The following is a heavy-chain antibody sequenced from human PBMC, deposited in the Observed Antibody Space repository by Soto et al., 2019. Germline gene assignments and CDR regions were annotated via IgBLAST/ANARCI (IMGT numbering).Heavy chain of an antibody. CDR2: IKQDGSEK. CDR3: ASGHGSDY. CDR1: GFTFSNYW. Sequence: GGSLRLSCAASGFTFSNYWMTWVRQAPGKGLQWVANIKQDGSEKYYVDSVKGRFTISRDNAKNSLYLQMDSLRAEDTSVYYCASGHGSDYWGQGTLVTVSS. V-gene: IGHV3-7*01. D-gene: IGHD1-26*01. J-gene: IGHJ4*02.